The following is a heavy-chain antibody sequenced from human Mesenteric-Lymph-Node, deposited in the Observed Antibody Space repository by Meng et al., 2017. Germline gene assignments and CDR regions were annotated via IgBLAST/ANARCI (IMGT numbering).Heavy chain of an antibody. CDR3: ARNVPGTSAYYD. J-gene: IGHJ4*02. V-gene: IGHV4-28*01. CDR2: IYYSGST. D-gene: IGHD3-22*01. Sequence: QGQLQEAGPGLVKPSAPLFPPWAVSGSSISSTNWWGWIRQPPGKGLEWIGYIYYSGSTFYNPSLKSRVTMSVDTSKNQFSLNLNSVTAVDTAVYYCARNVPGTSAYYDWGQGTLVTVSS. CDR1: GSSISSTNW.